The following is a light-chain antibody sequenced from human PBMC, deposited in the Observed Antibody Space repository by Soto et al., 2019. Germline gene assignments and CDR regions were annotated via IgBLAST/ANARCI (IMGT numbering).Light chain of an antibody. V-gene: IGKV3-20*01. Sequence: IVLTQSPAILALSPGDRATLSCRASQSVSSNLAWYQQKPGQAPRLLIFGASIRDTGIPDSFSGSGSGTDFTLTISRLEPEDFAVYYCHQYGSSPGTFGQGTKVDIK. CDR3: HQYGSSPGT. CDR2: GAS. CDR1: QSVSSN. J-gene: IGKJ1*01.